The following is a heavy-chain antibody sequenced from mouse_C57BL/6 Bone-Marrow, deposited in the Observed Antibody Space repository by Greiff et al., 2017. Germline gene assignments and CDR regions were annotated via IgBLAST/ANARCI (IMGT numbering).Heavy chain of an antibody. D-gene: IGHD2-4*01. V-gene: IGHV1-39*01. CDR1: GYSFSDFN. CDR3: AGSYDYHYAMDY. CDR2: INPNYGTT. J-gene: IGHJ4*01. Sequence: VQLQQSVPELVLPGASVQISCKAFGYSFSDFNLNWVKQSNGKSLEWIGVINPNYGTTSYNQKFKGKATLTVDQSSSTAYMQLNSLSSEDSAVYYCAGSYDYHYAMDYRGQGTSVTVSS.